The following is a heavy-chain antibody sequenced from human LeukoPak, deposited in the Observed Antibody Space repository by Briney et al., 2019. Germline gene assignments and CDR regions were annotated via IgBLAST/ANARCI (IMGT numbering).Heavy chain of an antibody. D-gene: IGHD3-10*01. V-gene: IGHV3-7*03. Sequence: PGGSLRLSCAASGFTFSSYWMSWVRQAPGKGLEWVANIKPDGNEKYYVDFVKGRFTISRDNAKNSLYLQMNSLRAEDTAVYYCARNYYGSGSYPLTYWGQGTLVTASS. J-gene: IGHJ4*02. CDR1: GFTFSSYW. CDR2: IKPDGNEK. CDR3: ARNYYGSGSYPLTY.